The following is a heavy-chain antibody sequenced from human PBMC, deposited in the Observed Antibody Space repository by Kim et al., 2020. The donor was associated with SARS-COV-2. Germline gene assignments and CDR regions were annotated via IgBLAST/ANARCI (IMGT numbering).Heavy chain of an antibody. V-gene: IGHV4-34*01. CDR3: ARRYSSFDP. D-gene: IGHD6-13*01. Sequence: SETLSLTCAVYGGSFSGYYWSWIRQPPGKGLEWIGEINHSGSTNYNPSLKSRVTISVDTSKNQFSLKLSSVTAADTAVYYCARRYSSFDPWGQGTLVTVSS. CDR1: GGSFSGYY. CDR2: INHSGST. J-gene: IGHJ5*02.